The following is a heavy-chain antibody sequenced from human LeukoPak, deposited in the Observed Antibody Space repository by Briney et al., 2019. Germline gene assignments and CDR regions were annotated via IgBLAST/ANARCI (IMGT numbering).Heavy chain of an antibody. CDR2: IYYSGST. CDR1: GGSVSSGSYY. CDR3: ARDVRIAVAGPRTNYYYYGMDV. J-gene: IGHJ6*02. V-gene: IGHV4-61*01. Sequence: PSETLSLTCTVSGGSVSSGSYYWSWIRQPPGKGLEWIGYIYYSGSTNYNPSLKSRVTISVDTSKNQFSLKLSSVTAADTAVYYCARDVRIAVAGPRTNYYYYGMDVWGQGTTVTVSS. D-gene: IGHD6-19*01.